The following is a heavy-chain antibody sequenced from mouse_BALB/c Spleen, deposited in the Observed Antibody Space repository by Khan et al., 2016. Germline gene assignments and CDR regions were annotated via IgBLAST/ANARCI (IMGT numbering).Heavy chain of an antibody. V-gene: IGHV9-3*02. CDR2: INTNTGEP. J-gene: IGHJ4*01. D-gene: IGHD2-13*01. CDR3: ARTGDYPYYALAY. Sequence: QIQLVQSGPELKKPGETVKISCKASEYTFTNYGMNWVKQAPGKGLKWMGWINTNTGEPTYAEEFKGRFAFSLEASASTAYLQINNLKNADSATYCCARTGDYPYYALAYWGQGTSVTVSS. CDR1: EYTFTNYG.